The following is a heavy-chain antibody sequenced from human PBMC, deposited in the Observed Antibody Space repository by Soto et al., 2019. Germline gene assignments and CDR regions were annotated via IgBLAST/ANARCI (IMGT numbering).Heavy chain of an antibody. D-gene: IGHD3-3*01. J-gene: IGHJ4*02. Sequence: SQTLSLTCTVSGGSVSSGSSYWSWLRHPPGKGLEWIGYIYYSVSPYYNPSLKTRVTISVDTSKNQFALKLSSVTAADTAVYYCSRVTTIFGVVIMDYWGQGTMVTVSS. V-gene: IGHV4-30-4*08. CDR2: IYYSVSP. CDR1: GGSVSSGSSY. CDR3: SRVTTIFGVVIMDY.